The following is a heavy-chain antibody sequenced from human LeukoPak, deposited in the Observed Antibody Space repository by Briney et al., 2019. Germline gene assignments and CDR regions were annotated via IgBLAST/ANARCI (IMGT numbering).Heavy chain of an antibody. CDR2: ISGSGGST. CDR1: GFTFSSYA. CDR3: ATHKFRVPLTG. J-gene: IGHJ4*02. V-gene: IGHV3-23*01. D-gene: IGHD3-9*01. Sequence: GGSLRLSCAASGFTFSSYAMSWVRQAPGKGLEWVSAISGSGGSTYYADSVKGRFTISRDNSKNTLYLQMNSLRAEDTAVYYCATHKFRVPLTGWGQGILVTVSS.